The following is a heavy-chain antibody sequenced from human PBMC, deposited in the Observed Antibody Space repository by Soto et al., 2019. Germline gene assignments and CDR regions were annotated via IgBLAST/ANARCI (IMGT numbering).Heavy chain of an antibody. CDR1: GFTFSSYS. V-gene: IGHV3-21*01. D-gene: IGHD3-9*01. CDR2: ISSSSSYI. J-gene: IGHJ6*03. CDR3: ARDHITYYDILTGYYVAPRYMDV. Sequence: EVQLVESGGGLVKPGGSLRLSCAASGFTFSSYSMNWVRQAPGKGLEWVSSISSSSSYIYYADSVKGRFTISRDNAKNSMYLQMNSLRAEDTAVYYCARDHITYYDILTGYYVAPRYMDVWGKGTTVTVSS.